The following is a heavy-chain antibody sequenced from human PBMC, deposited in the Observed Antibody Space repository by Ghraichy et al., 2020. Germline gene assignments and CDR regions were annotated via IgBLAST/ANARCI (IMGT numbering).Heavy chain of an antibody. CDR1: GFSFSSYW. J-gene: IGHJ5*02. V-gene: IGHV3-74*01. D-gene: IGHD3-10*01. Sequence: GGSLRLSCAASGFSFSSYWMYWVRQAPGKGLVWVSHIKSDGFSTTYADSVKGRFTISRDNAKNTLHLQMTSLRAEDTAVYYCVRAPYEVIRGVRANWFDPWGQGTLVTVSS. CDR3: VRAPYEVIRGVRANWFDP. CDR2: IKSDGFST.